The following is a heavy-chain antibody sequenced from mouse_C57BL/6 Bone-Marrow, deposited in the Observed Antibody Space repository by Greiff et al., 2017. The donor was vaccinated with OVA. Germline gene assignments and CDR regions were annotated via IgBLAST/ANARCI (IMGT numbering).Heavy chain of an antibody. J-gene: IGHJ4*01. CDR3: AGFITTPYYYAMDY. Sequence: EVKLMESGGGLVQPGGSLKLSCAASGIDFSRYWMSWVRRAPGKGLEWIGEINPDSSTINYAPSLKDKFIISRDNAKNTLYLQMSKVRSEDTALYYCAGFITTPYYYAMDYWGQGTSVTVSS. V-gene: IGHV4-1*01. CDR1: GIDFSRYW. CDR2: INPDSSTI. D-gene: IGHD1-1*01.